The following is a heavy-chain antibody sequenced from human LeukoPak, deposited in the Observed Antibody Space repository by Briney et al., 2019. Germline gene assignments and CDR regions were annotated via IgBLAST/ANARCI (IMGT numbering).Heavy chain of an antibody. Sequence: GASVKVSCKAPGYTFTGYYMHWVRQAPGQGLEWMGWINPNSGGTNYAQKFQGRVTMTRDTSISTAYMELSRLRSDDTAVYYCARDAIPYDFWSGYYVNWFDPWGQGTLVTVSS. CDR3: ARDAIPYDFWSGYYVNWFDP. CDR1: GYTFTGYY. V-gene: IGHV1-2*02. J-gene: IGHJ5*02. D-gene: IGHD3-3*01. CDR2: INPNSGGT.